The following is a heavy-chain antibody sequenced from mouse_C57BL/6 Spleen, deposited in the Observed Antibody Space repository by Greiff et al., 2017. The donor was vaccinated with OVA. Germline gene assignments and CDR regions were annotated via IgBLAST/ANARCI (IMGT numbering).Heavy chain of an antibody. V-gene: IGHV2-2*01. J-gene: IGHJ4*01. D-gene: IGHD1-1*01. CDR1: GFSLTSYG. CDR2: IWSGGST. CDR3: ARTGTTVVASYYAMDY. Sequence: VHLVESGPGLVQPSQSLSITCTVSGFSLTSYGVHWVRQSPGKGLEWLGVIWSGGSTDYNAAFISRLSISKDNSKSQVFFKMNSLQADDTAIYYCARTGTTVVASYYAMDYWGQGTSVTVSS.